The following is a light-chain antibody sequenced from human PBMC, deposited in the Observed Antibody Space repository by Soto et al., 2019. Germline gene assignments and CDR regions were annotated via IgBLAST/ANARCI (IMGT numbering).Light chain of an antibody. Sequence: QSALTQPASVSGSPGQSITISCTGTSSDVGGYNYVSWYQQDPGKAPKLMIYEVSNRPSGVSNRFSGSKSGNTASVTISGLQAEDEADYYCSSYTSSSTLVVFGGGTKLTVL. CDR1: SSDVGGYNY. CDR2: EVS. J-gene: IGLJ2*01. CDR3: SSYTSSSTLVV. V-gene: IGLV2-14*01.